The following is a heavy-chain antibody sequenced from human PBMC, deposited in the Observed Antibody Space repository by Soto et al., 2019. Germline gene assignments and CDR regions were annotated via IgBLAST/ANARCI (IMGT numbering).Heavy chain of an antibody. CDR2: INHSGST. V-gene: IGHV4-34*01. Sequence: SETLSLTCAVYGGSFSGYYWTWIRQPPGTGLEWIGEINHSGSTNYNPSLKSRVTISVDTSKNQFSLKLTSVTVADTAVYYCARGPLAYCGGDCYSGAFDIWGQGTMVTVSS. D-gene: IGHD2-21*02. CDR1: GGSFSGYY. J-gene: IGHJ3*02. CDR3: ARGPLAYCGGDCYSGAFDI.